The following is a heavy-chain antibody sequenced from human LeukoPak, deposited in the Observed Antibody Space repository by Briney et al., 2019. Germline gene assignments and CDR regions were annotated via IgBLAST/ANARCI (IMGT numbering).Heavy chain of an antibody. Sequence: PGRSLRLSCAASGFAFSSYSMNWVRQAPGKGLEWVSSISSSSSYIYYADSVKGRFTISRDNAKNSLYLQMNSLRAEDTAVYYCARDGVCCGWYGEGWFDPWGQGTLVTVSS. V-gene: IGHV3-21*01. CDR1: GFAFSSYS. CDR3: ARDGVCCGWYGEGWFDP. D-gene: IGHD6-19*01. CDR2: ISSSSSYI. J-gene: IGHJ5*02.